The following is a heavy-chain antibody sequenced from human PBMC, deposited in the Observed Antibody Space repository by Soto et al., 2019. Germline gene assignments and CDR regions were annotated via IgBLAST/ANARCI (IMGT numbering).Heavy chain of an antibody. D-gene: IGHD3-10*01. Sequence: SETLSLTCTVSGGSISGYYWSWVRQPAGKGLEWVGRIYSDGTTNYNPSLKSRVTMSVDTSKNQFSLKLSSVTAADTAVYYCARVLRSGGMDVWGQGTTVTVSS. CDR2: IYSDGTT. V-gene: IGHV4-4*07. CDR3: ARVLRSGGMDV. CDR1: GGSISGYY. J-gene: IGHJ6*02.